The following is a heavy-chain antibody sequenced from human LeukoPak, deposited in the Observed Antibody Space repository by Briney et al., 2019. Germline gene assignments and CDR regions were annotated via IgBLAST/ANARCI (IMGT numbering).Heavy chain of an antibody. V-gene: IGHV3-23*01. J-gene: IGHJ4*02. Sequence: GGSLRLSCAASGFTFSSYAMSWVRQAPGKGLEWVSIISGSGGSTYYADSVKGRFTISRDNSKNTLYLQMNSLRAEDTAVYYCARKKIGDYCFDYWGQGTLVTVSS. D-gene: IGHD4-17*01. CDR3: ARKKIGDYCFDY. CDR1: GFTFSSYA. CDR2: ISGSGGST.